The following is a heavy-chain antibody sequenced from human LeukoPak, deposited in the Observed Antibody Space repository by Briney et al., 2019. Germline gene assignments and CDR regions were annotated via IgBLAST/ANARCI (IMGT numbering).Heavy chain of an antibody. CDR2: IGYDGSNK. V-gene: IGHV3-30*02. Sequence: GGSLRLSCAASGFTFSSYGLHWVRQAPGKGLEWVAFIGYDGSNKYYADSVKGRFTISRDNSKNTLYPQMNSLRAEDTAVYYCAKDSGYTSSWYNYFDSWGQGTLVTVSS. CDR1: GFTFSSYG. J-gene: IGHJ4*02. D-gene: IGHD6-13*01. CDR3: AKDSGYTSSWYNYFDS.